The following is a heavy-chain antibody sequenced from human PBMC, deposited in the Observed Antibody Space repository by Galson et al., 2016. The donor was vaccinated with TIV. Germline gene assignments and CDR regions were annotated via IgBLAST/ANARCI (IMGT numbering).Heavy chain of an antibody. CDR3: ANDYGAGYFDH. CDR1: GDSISSSY. CDR2: ISSSGFS. V-gene: IGHV4-4*08. D-gene: IGHD4-17*01. J-gene: IGHJ4*02. Sequence: LSLTCNVSGDSISSSYWSWIRQPPGKGLEWIGFISSSGFSNYSPTLKSRVTMSVDASKKQISLRLSSVTAADTAVYFCANDYGAGYFDHWGQGAVVTVSS.